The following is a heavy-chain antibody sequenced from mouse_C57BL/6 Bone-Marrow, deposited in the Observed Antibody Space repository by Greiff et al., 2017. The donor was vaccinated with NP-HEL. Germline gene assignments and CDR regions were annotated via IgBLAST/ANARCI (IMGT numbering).Heavy chain of an antibody. CDR2: IHPNSGST. J-gene: IGHJ2*01. Sequence: QVHVKQPGAELVKPGASVKLSCKASGYTFTSYWMHWVKQRPGQGLEWIGMIHPNSGSTNYNEKFKSKATLTVDKSSSTAYMQLSSLTSEDSAVYYCAREFYYDYDDYWGQGTTLTVSS. V-gene: IGHV1-64*01. D-gene: IGHD2-4*01. CDR1: GYTFTSYW. CDR3: AREFYYDYDDY.